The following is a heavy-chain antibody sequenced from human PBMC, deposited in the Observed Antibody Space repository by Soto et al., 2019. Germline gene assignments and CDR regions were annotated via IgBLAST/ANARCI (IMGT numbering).Heavy chain of an antibody. Sequence: PSETLSLTCTVSGGSITSSYWSWIRRPPGKGLEWIAYIYDTGVSGYTPSTSYNPSLTSRVTMSVDTSTNQFSLKLTSVTAADTAVYYCARVEDAFFHYGLDVWGQGITVA. CDR3: ARVEDAFFHYGLDV. CDR2: IYDTGVSGYTPST. J-gene: IGHJ6*02. CDR1: GGSITSSY. V-gene: IGHV4-59*01.